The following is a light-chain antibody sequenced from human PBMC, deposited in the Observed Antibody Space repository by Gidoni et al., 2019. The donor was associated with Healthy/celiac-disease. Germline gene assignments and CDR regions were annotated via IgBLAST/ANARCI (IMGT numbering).Light chain of an antibody. CDR2: GAS. V-gene: IGKV3-20*01. Sequence: EIVLTQSPCTLSLSPGERATLSCRASQSVSSSYLAWYQQKPGQAPRLLIDGASSRATGIPDRFSGSGSGTDFTLTISRLEAEDFAVYYCQQYGSSPPITFGQGTRLEIK. CDR1: QSVSSSY. CDR3: QQYGSSPPIT. J-gene: IGKJ5*01.